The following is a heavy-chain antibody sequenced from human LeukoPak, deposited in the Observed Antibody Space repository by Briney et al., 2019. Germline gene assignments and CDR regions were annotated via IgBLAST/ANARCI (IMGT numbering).Heavy chain of an antibody. J-gene: IGHJ4*02. Sequence: GESLKISCKGSGYRFTNYWIGWVRQMPGKGLEWMGIIYPGDSDTKYSPSFQGQVTISADKSINIAYLQWSSLKASDTAMYYCARSTTMIARGDYWGQGTLVTVSS. CDR2: IYPGDSDT. CDR3: ARSTTMIARGDY. CDR1: GYRFTNYW. D-gene: IGHD3-22*01. V-gene: IGHV5-51*01.